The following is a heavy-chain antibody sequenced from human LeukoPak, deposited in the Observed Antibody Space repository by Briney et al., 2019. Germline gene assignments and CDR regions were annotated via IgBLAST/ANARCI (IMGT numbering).Heavy chain of an antibody. CDR2: FDPEDGET. J-gene: IGHJ4*02. Sequence: GASVKVSCKVSGYTLTELSMHWVRQAPGKGLEWMGGFDPEDGETIYAQKFQGRVTMTEDTSTDTAYMELGSLRSEDTAVYYCATDIIYYGSGSPTASWGQGTLVTVSS. V-gene: IGHV1-24*01. D-gene: IGHD3-10*01. CDR1: GYTLTELS. CDR3: ATDIIYYGSGSPTAS.